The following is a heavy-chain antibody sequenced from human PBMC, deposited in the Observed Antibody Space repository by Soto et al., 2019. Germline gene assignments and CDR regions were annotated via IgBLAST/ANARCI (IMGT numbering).Heavy chain of an antibody. Sequence: QVQLVESGGGVVQPGRSLRLSCAASGFTFSRHAMHWVCQAPGKGLEWVAVISTDGRDKYHADSVKGRFTISRDNSKNTLYLQMNSLRAEDTAVYYCAKDHDLAAAGYYFDSWGQGSLVTVSS. CDR2: ISTDGRDK. CDR1: GFTFSRHA. D-gene: IGHD6-13*01. V-gene: IGHV3-30*04. CDR3: AKDHDLAAAGYYFDS. J-gene: IGHJ4*02.